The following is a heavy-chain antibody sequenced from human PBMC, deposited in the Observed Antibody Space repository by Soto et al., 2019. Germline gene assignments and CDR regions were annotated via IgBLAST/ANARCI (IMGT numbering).Heavy chain of an antibody. Sequence: GGSLRLSCTGSGFSFSSYAMSWVRQAPGKGLEWVSAISGSGGSTYYGDSGKGRFTSSRDNSKNTLYLQMNSLRAEDTAVYYCAKRDYYYYMDVWGKGTTVTVSS. CDR1: GFSFSSYA. J-gene: IGHJ6*03. CDR2: ISGSGGST. V-gene: IGHV3-23*01. CDR3: AKRDYYYYMDV.